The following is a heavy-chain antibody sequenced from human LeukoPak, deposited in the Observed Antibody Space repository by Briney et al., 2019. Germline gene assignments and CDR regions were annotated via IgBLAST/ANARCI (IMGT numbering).Heavy chain of an antibody. CDR1: GGSFSGYY. CDR2: INHSGST. Sequence: KTSETLSLTCAVYGGSFSGYYWSWIRQPPGKGLEWIGEINHSGSTNYNPSLKSRVTISVDTSKNQFSLKLSSVTAADTAVYYCARFYYYDCSGFDYWGQGTLVTVSS. J-gene: IGHJ4*02. CDR3: ARFYYYDCSGFDY. D-gene: IGHD3-22*01. V-gene: IGHV4-34*01.